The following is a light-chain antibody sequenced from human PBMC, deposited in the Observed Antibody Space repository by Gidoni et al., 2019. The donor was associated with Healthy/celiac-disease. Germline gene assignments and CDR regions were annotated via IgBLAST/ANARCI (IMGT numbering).Light chain of an antibody. V-gene: IGKV1-39*01. CDR3: QQSYSTPPGPT. J-gene: IGKJ4*01. CDR2: AAS. CDR1: QSISSY. Sequence: DIQMTQSPSSLSASVGDRVTITCRASQSISSYLNWYQQKPGKAPKLLLYAASSLQSGVPSRFSGSGSGTDFTLTLSSLQPEDFATYSCQQSYSTPPGPTFGGGTKVEIK.